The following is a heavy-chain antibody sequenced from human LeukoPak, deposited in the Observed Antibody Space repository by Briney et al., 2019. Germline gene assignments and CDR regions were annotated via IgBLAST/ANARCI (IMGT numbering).Heavy chain of an antibody. J-gene: IGHJ4*02. D-gene: IGHD2-21*02. Sequence: SETLSLTCTVSGGSLNSATKWSWVLQASGKGLEWIGRIYTSGTTNYNPSLRSRVSMSVDTSKNQFSLKPSSVTAADTAVYYCARGFVEVTAFDYWGQGLLVTVSS. CDR2: IYTSGTT. V-gene: IGHV4-4*07. CDR1: GGSLNSATK. CDR3: ARGFVEVTAFDY.